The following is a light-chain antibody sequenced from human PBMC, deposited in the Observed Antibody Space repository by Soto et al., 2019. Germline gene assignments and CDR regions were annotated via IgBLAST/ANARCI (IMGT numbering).Light chain of an antibody. J-gene: IGLJ1*01. CDR3: QVWDTSIYQYV. CDR2: DDD. Sequence: SYELTQPPSVSEAPGQTARFACGGNNIGSRSVHWYQQRPGQAPILVVFDDDDRPSGIPERFSGSNSGNTATLTIIRVEAGDEADYYCQVWDTSIYQYVFGSGTKLTVL. V-gene: IGLV3-21*02. CDR1: NIGSRS.